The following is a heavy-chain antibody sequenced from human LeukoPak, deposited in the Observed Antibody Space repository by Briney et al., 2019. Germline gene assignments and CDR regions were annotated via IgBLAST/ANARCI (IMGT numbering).Heavy chain of an antibody. CDR2: IYYSGST. Sequence: SETLSLTCTVSGGSVSSGSYYWGWIRQPPGKGLEWIGYIYYSGSTNYNPSLKSRVTISVDTSKNQFSLKLSSVTAADTAVYYCARVGAAAPYYYYGMDVWGQGTTVTVSS. CDR3: ARVGAAAPYYYYGMDV. V-gene: IGHV4-61*01. J-gene: IGHJ6*02. CDR1: GGSVSSGSYY. D-gene: IGHD2-2*01.